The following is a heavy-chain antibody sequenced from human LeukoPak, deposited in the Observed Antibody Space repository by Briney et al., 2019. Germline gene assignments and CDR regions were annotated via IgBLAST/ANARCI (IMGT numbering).Heavy chain of an antibody. J-gene: IGHJ3*02. Sequence: PSETLSLTCAVSDDSFSSHYWTWIRQPPGKGLEWIGYIPYIGSTNYNPSLKSRVTISIDTSKNQFSLKLSPVTAADTAVYYCARDLVTVTKGFDIWGQGTMVSVSS. CDR2: IPYIGST. CDR1: DDSFSSHY. CDR3: ARDLVTVTKGFDI. D-gene: IGHD4-17*01. V-gene: IGHV4-59*11.